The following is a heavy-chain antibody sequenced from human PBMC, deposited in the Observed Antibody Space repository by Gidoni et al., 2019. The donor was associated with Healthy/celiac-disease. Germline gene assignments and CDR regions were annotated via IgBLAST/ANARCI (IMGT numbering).Heavy chain of an antibody. V-gene: IGHV4-34*01. CDR3: ARGRRRRGMPDY. J-gene: IGHJ4*02. D-gene: IGHD3-16*01. CDR2: INHSGST. CDR1: VGSFSGYY. Sequence: HVQLQQWGAGLFKPSETLSLTCAVYVGSFSGYYWSWIRQPPGKGLEWIGEINHSGSTNYNPYLKSRVTISVDTSKNQFSLKLSSVTAADTAVYYCARGRRRRGMPDYWGQGTLVTVSS.